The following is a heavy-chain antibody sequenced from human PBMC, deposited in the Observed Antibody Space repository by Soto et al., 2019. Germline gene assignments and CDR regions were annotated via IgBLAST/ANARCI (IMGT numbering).Heavy chain of an antibody. J-gene: IGHJ5*02. CDR1: GYRFSSYW. V-gene: IGHV5-10-1*01. D-gene: IGHD6-13*01. CDR2: IDPSDSYT. Sequence: ESLKNSCKGSGYRFSSYWINWVRQMPGKGLGWIGRIDPSDSYTNYSPSFQGHVTISADKSISTAYLQWSSLKASDTAMYYCARRHSSSSAFDPWGQGTLVTVSS. CDR3: ARRHSSSSAFDP.